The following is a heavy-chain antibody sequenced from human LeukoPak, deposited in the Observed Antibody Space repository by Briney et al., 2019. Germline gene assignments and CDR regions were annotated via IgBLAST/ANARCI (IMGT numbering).Heavy chain of an antibody. CDR2: INPNHSCT. V-gene: IGHV1-2*02. J-gene: IGHJ4*02. CDR3: TIGEWLLLGDH. Sequence: SVNVTFKASGYNYNAYHMHWVRQPPGQGLEWMAWINPNHSCTNYQQKFQGRVTLTSDTPSNTVYLAVNGLTSHDSVMYYFTIGEWLLLGDHWGKGTPVTLAS. D-gene: IGHD3-3*01. CDR1: GYNYNAYH.